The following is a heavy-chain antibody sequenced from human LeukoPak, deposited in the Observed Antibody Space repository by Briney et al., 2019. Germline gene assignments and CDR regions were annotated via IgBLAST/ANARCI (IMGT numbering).Heavy chain of an antibody. CDR1: GYTFTSYY. Sequence: ASVKVSCKASGYTFTSYYMHWVRQAPGQGLEWMGIINPSGGSTSYAQEFQGRVTMTRDTSTSTVYMELSSLRSEDTAVYYCARNKAVPHARVPYYYHMDVWGKGTTVTVSS. CDR2: INPSGGST. D-gene: IGHD1/OR15-1a*01. V-gene: IGHV1-46*01. J-gene: IGHJ6*03. CDR3: ARNKAVPHARVPYYYHMDV.